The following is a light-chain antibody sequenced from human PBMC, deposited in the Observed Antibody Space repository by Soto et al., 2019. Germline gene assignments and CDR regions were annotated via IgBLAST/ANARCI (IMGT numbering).Light chain of an antibody. J-gene: IGLJ1*01. CDR1: SSDVGGYNY. CDR2: DVS. CDR3: SSYTSSSPYV. Sequence: QSVLTQPASVSGSRGRSITISCTGTSSDVGGYNYVSWYQQHPGKAPKLMIYDVSNRPSGVSNRFSGSKSGNTAPLTISGLQAEDEADYYCSSYTSSSPYVFGTGTKVTVL. V-gene: IGLV2-14*01.